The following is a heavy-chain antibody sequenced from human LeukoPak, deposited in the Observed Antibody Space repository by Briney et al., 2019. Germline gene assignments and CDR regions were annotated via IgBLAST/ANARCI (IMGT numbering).Heavy chain of an antibody. CDR1: GFTFSTYG. D-gene: IGHD7-27*01. J-gene: IGHJ4*02. Sequence: GGSLRLSCAASGFTFSTYGMHWVRQAPGKGLEWVAVASYDGSNKYYADSVKGRFTISRDNPKNTLYLQMNSLRAEDTAVYFCAKDWGNWGYGYYFDHWGQGTLVTVSS. CDR2: ASYDGSNK. CDR3: AKDWGNWGYGYYFDH. V-gene: IGHV3-30*18.